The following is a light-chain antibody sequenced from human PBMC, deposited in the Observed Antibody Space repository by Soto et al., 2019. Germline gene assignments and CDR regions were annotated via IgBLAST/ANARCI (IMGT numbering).Light chain of an antibody. CDR2: NYN. J-gene: IGLJ3*02. Sequence: SALTQPPSASGTPGQRVTISCSGSSSNIGGNPVNWYQQLPGTAPKLLIYNYNQRPSGVPDRFSGSKSGTSASLAISGLQSEDEADYYCAAWHDSLNGPVFGGGTKVTVL. CDR3: AAWHDSLNGPV. V-gene: IGLV1-44*01. CDR1: SSNIGGNP.